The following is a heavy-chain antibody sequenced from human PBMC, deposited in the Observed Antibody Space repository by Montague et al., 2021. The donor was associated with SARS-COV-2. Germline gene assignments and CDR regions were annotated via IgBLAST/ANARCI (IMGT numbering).Heavy chain of an antibody. CDR1: GGSISNYY. J-gene: IGHJ4*02. CDR2: IYSSGSN. V-gene: IGHV4-4*07. D-gene: IGHD2-15*01. CDR3: ARDYSHCSGGSCVFDY. Sequence: SETLSLTCTVAGGSISNYYWGWIRQPAGKGLEWIGRIYSSGSNNYNPSXKSGISMSVDTSKNQCSLKLSSVTAADTAIYYCARDYSHCSGGSCVFDYWGQGTLVTVSS.